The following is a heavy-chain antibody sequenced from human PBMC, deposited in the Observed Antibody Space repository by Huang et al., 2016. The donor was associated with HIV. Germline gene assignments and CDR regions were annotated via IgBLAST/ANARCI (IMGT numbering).Heavy chain of an antibody. Sequence: QVQLQESGPGLVKPSETLSLTCTVSGGSISTHYWSWIRQPPGKGLEWIGSIDYSGSNNYSPPLKSRVTRLLDTSKNQFSLRVNSVTAADTAMYYCARDHHDFWRGYRRMYFFDHWGQGTLVTVSS. V-gene: IGHV4-59*11. CDR2: IDYSGSN. D-gene: IGHD3-3*01. CDR3: ARDHHDFWRGYRRMYFFDH. CDR1: GGSISTHY. J-gene: IGHJ4*02.